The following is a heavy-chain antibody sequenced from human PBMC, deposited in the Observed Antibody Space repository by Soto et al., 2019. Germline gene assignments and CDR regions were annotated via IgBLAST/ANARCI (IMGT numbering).Heavy chain of an antibody. CDR1: GGSISSGDYS. CDR3: ARNGALDY. CDR2: ILYSGTT. J-gene: IGHJ4*02. Sequence: QVQLQESGPGLVKPSQTLSLTCTVSGGSISSGDYSWSWIRQPPGKGLEWIGYILYSGTTNYNPSLECRLTISVETSKNQFSLKLTSVTAADTAVYYCARNGALDYWGRGTLVTVSS. V-gene: IGHV4-30-4*01. D-gene: IGHD2-8*01.